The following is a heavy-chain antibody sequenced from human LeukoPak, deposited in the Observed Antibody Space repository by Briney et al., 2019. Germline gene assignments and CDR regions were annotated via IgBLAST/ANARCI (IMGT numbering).Heavy chain of an antibody. J-gene: IGHJ4*02. Sequence: SETLSLTCTVSGDSFSNTLYYWGWIRQPPGKGLEWIGSIYYSGTPHYNPSSKSRVTISIDTSKNQFSLKLSAVTAADTAVYYCVRHRSGTMEDNWGQGTLVTVSP. CDR2: IYYSGTP. CDR1: GDSFSNTLYY. V-gene: IGHV4-39*01. D-gene: IGHD1-1*01. CDR3: VRHRSGTMEDN.